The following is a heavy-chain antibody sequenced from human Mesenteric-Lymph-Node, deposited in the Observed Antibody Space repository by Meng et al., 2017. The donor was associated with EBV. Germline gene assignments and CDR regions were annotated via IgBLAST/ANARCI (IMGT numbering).Heavy chain of an antibody. CDR3: ARMDYYGPRCFDY. D-gene: IGHD3-10*01. CDR1: GVSLSGHY. J-gene: IGHJ4*02. Sequence: QWQLQPWGAGMLPPSEPLSPTCAVYGVSLSGHYWSWIRQPPGKGLEWIGEINHSGSTNYNPSLKSRVTISVDKSKSQFSLKLSSVTAADTAVYYCARMDYYGPRCFDYWGQGTLVTVSS. V-gene: IGHV4-34*01. CDR2: INHSGST.